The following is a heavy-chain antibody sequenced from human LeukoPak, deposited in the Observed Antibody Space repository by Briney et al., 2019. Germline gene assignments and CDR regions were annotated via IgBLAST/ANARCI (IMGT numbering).Heavy chain of an antibody. CDR1: GYTFTGYY. CDR3: ARSVAVASYYYYYMDV. J-gene: IGHJ6*03. Sequence: GASVKVSCKASGYTFTGYYMHWVRQAPGQGLEWMGWINPNSGGTKYAQKLQGRVTMTRDTSISTAYMELSRLRSDDTAVYYCARSVAVASYYYYYMDVWGKGTTVTVSS. D-gene: IGHD4-23*01. CDR2: INPNSGGT. V-gene: IGHV1-2*02.